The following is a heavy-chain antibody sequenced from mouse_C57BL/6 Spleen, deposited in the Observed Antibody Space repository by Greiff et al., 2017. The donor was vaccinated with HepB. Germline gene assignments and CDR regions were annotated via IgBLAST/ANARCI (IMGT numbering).Heavy chain of an antibody. CDR2: IDPSDSYT. CDR3: ARSQFGRVAPDY. J-gene: IGHJ2*01. Sequence: QVQLQQPGAELVRPGTSVKLSCKASGYTFTSYWMHWVKQRPGQGLEWIGVIDPSDSYTNYNQKFKGKATLTVDTSSSTAYMQLSSLTSEDSAVYYCARSQFGRVAPDYWGQGTTLTVSS. D-gene: IGHD1-3*01. V-gene: IGHV1-59*01. CDR1: GYTFTSYW.